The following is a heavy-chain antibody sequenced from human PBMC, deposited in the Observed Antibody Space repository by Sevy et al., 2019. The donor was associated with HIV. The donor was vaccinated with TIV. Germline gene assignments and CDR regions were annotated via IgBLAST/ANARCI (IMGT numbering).Heavy chain of an antibody. CDR3: ARENLNWFDP. Sequence: GGSLRLSWAASGFTFSSYAMHGVRQAPGKGLEWVTVISLEGSNKYYAASVKGRFTISRDNSKNTLYLQMNSLRAEDTAVYYCARENLNWFDPWGQGTLVTVSS. J-gene: IGHJ5*02. CDR1: GFTFSSYA. CDR2: ISLEGSNK. V-gene: IGHV3-30-3*01.